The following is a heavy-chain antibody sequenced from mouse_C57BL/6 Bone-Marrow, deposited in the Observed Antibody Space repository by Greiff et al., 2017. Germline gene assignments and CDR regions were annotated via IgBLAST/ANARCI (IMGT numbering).Heavy chain of an antibody. J-gene: IGHJ4*01. CDR3: ARGISYSNDVDYAMDY. Sequence: QVQLQQPGAELVKPGASVKMSCKASGYTFTSYWITWVKQRPGQGLEWIGDIYPGSGSTNYNEKFKSKATLTVDTSSSTAYMQLSSLTSEDSAVYYCARGISYSNDVDYAMDYWGQGTSVTVSS. CDR1: GYTFTSYW. V-gene: IGHV1-55*01. D-gene: IGHD2-12*01. CDR2: IYPGSGST.